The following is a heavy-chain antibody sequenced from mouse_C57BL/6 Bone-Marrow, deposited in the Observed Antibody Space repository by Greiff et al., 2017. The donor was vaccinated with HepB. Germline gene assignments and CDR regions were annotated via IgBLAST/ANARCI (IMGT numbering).Heavy chain of an antibody. J-gene: IGHJ4*01. D-gene: IGHD1-1*01. CDR1: GFTFSDAW. CDR2: IRNKANNHAT. V-gene: IGHV6-6*01. CDR3: TSHYGSSPYYAMDY. Sequence: VQLKESGGGLVQPGGSMKLSCAASGFTFSDAWMDWVRQSPEKGLEWVAEIRNKANNHATYYAESVKGRFTISRDDSKSSVYLQMNSLRAEDTGIYYCTSHYGSSPYYAMDYWGQGTSVTVSS.